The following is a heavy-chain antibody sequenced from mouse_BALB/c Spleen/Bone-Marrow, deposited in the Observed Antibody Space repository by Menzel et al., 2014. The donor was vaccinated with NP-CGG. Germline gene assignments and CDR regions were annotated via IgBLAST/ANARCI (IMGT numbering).Heavy chain of an antibody. CDR1: GFAFSNYD. CDR2: ISSGGGST. CDR3: ARHGTGSWFAY. V-gene: IGHV5-12-1*01. Sequence: EVQLQQSGGGLVKPGVSLKLSCAASGFAFSNYDMSWVRQTPEKRLEWVAYISSGGGSTYYPDTMKGRFTISRDNAKDTLYLQMSSLKSEDTAMYYCARHGTGSWFAYWGQGTLVTVSA. D-gene: IGHD4-1*01. J-gene: IGHJ3*01.